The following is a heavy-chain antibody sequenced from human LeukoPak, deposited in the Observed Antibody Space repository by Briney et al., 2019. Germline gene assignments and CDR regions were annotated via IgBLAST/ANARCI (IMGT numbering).Heavy chain of an antibody. V-gene: IGHV3-53*01. D-gene: IGHD2-21*01. J-gene: IGHJ6*03. CDR1: EFIVSINY. Sequence: GGSLRLSCAASEFIVSINYMTWVRQAPGKGLEWVSLIYSRGDTKYADSVKGRFTISRDNAKNSLYLQMNSLRAEDTAVYYCARTGILWFYYYYYMDVWGKGTTVTVSS. CDR3: ARTGILWFYYYYYMDV. CDR2: IYSRGDT.